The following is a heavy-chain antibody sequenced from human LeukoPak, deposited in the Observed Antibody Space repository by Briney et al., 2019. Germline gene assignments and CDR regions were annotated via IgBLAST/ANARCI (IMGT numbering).Heavy chain of an antibody. CDR1: GGSISSYY. V-gene: IGHV4-4*07. Sequence: SETLSLTXTVSGGSISSYYWSWIRQPPGKGLEWIGRIYTSGSTNYNPSLKSRVTMSVDTSKNQFSLKLSSVTAADTAVYYCARDRYYGSGNPNWFDPWGQGTLVTVSS. J-gene: IGHJ5*02. CDR2: IYTSGST. CDR3: ARDRYYGSGNPNWFDP. D-gene: IGHD3-10*01.